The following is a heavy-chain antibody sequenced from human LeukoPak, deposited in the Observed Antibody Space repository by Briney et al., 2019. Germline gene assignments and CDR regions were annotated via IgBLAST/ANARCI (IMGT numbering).Heavy chain of an antibody. CDR2: IYYSGST. V-gene: IGHV4-59*08. J-gene: IGHJ6*02. CDR1: GDSMSSYY. Sequence: SETLSLTCTVSGDSMSSYYWSWIRQPPGKGLEWIGHIYYSGSTDYNPSLKSRLTISVDTSENQFSLQLSSVTAADTAVYFCARQNSGARLNVWGQGTTVTVSS. CDR3: ARQNSGARLNV. D-gene: IGHD6-25*01.